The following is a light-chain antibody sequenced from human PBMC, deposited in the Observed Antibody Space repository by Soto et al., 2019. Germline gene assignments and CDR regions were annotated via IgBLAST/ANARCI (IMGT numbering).Light chain of an antibody. Sequence: SVLAQPASVSGSPGQSITLSCPGNSKDVGGYNYVSWYQQHPGKAPKLMIYDVSNRPSGVSNRFSGSKSGNTASLTISGLQAEDEADYYCSSYTSSSTKVFGTGTKVTVL. J-gene: IGLJ1*01. CDR3: SSYTSSSTKV. CDR2: DVS. V-gene: IGLV2-14*01. CDR1: SKDVGGYNY.